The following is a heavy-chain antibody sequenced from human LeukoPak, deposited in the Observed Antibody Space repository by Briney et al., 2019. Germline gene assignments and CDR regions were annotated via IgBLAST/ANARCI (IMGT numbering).Heavy chain of an antibody. J-gene: IGHJ3*02. CDR1: GFTFSSYE. V-gene: IGHV3-23*01. CDR3: AKDRNVYYYRRDAFDI. CDR2: ISSSGSGGST. Sequence: GGSLRLSCAASGFTFSSYEMNWVRQAPGKGLEWVSYISSSGSGGSTYYADSVKGRFTISRDNSKNTLYLQMNSLRAEDTAVYYCAKDRNVYYYRRDAFDIWGQGTMVTVSS. D-gene: IGHD3-10*01.